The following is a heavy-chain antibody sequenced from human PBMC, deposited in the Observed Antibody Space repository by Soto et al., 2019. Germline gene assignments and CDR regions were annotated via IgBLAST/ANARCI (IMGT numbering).Heavy chain of an antibody. CDR3: ARERIPSDAFDI. CDR2: IYSGGST. D-gene: IGHD2-15*01. V-gene: IGHV3-66*01. J-gene: IGHJ3*02. Sequence: EVQLVESGGGLVQPEGSLRLSCAASGFTVSSNYMSWVRQAPGKGLEWVSVIYSGGSTYYADSVKGRFTISRDNSKNTLYLQMNSLRAEDTAVYYCARERIPSDAFDIWGQGTMVTVSS. CDR1: GFTVSSNY.